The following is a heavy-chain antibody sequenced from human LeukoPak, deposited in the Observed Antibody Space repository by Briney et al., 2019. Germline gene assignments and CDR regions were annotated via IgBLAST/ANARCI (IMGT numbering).Heavy chain of an antibody. J-gene: IGHJ3*02. V-gene: IGHV3-21*01. CDR2: ISSSSSYI. D-gene: IGHD3-22*01. CDR3: ARDRYYYDSSGYRNNDAFDI. CDR1: GFTFSSYS. Sequence: TGGSVRLSCAASGFTFSSYSMNWVRQAPGKGLEWVSSISSSSSYIYYADSVKGRFTISRDNAKNSLYLQMNSLRAEDTAVYYCARDRYYYDSSGYRNNDAFDIWGQGTMVTVSS.